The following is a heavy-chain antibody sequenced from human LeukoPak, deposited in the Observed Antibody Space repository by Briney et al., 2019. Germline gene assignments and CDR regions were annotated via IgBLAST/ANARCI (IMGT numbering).Heavy chain of an antibody. CDR3: ARAWIQLWLPAGVFDY. J-gene: IGHJ4*02. D-gene: IGHD5-18*01. Sequence: ASVKVSCKASGYTFTSYGISWVRQAPGQGLEWRGWISAYNGNTNYAQKLQGRVTITTDTSTSTAYMELRSLRSDDTAVYYCARAWIQLWLPAGVFDYWGQGTLVTVSS. CDR1: GYTFTSYG. V-gene: IGHV1-18*01. CDR2: ISAYNGNT.